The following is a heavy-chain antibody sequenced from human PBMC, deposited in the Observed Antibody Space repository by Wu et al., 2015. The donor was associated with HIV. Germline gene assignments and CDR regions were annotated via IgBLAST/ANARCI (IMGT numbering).Heavy chain of an antibody. D-gene: IGHD5-24*01. J-gene: IGHJ6*02. V-gene: IGHV1-69*13. CDR2: IIPMYGTT. CDR3: ARDVEMPTIHSYHYAMDV. CDR1: GGTFSSYS. Sequence: QVQLVQSGAEVKKPGSSVKVSCKASGGTFSSYSISWVRQAPGQGLEWMGRIIPMYGTTNYAQKFQGRFTITADESTSTAYMDLSSLRSEDTAVYYCARDVEMPTIHSYHYAMDVWGQGTTVTVSS.